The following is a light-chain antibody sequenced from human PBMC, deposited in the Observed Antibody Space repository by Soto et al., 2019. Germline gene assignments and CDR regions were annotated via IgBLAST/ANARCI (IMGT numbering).Light chain of an antibody. CDR1: SSVVGSSNL. Sequence: QSALTQPASVSGSPGQSIAISCTGTSSVVGSSNLLSWYQHHPGKAPKLIIYEGTRRPSGVSGRFSGSMSGNTASLTISGLQAEDEAEYYCCSFARGSTSYVFGTGTKLTVL. J-gene: IGLJ1*01. V-gene: IGLV2-23*01. CDR2: EGT. CDR3: CSFARGSTSYV.